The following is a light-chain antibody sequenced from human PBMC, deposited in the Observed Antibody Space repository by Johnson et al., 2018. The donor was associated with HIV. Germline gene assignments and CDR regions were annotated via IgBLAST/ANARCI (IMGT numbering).Light chain of an antibody. V-gene: IGLV1-51*01. J-gene: IGLJ1*01. CDR1: SCDIGNNY. CDR3: GTWDSSLSAGGV. Sequence: QSVLTQPPSVSAAPGQKVTISCSGNSCDIGNNYVSFHQQLPGTAPKLLIYDNNKRPSGIPDRISGSKSGTSATLGITGLQTGDEADYYCGTWDSSLSAGGVFGTGTKVTVL. CDR2: DNN.